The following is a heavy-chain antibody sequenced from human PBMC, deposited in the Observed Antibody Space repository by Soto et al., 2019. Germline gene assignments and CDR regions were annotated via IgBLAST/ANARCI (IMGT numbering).Heavy chain of an antibody. V-gene: IGHV3-23*01. CDR2: IRASGEVT. CDR1: GFTFSSYS. D-gene: IGHD1-26*01. CDR3: ASIVWVDTGIDGNR. Sequence: EVQLLESGGGLAQPGGSLRLSCVASGFTFSSYSMNWVRQAPGKGLEWVSAIRASGEVTYYADSVKGRFTISRDNSRNTVFLQMSSLRAEDTAVYYCASIVWVDTGIDGNRWGQGAQVTVSS. J-gene: IGHJ4*02.